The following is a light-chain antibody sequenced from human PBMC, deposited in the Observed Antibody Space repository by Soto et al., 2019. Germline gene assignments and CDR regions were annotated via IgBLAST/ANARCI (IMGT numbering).Light chain of an antibody. CDR2: GNS. CDR3: QSYDSSLSHVV. J-gene: IGLJ2*01. CDR1: SSNIGAGYD. Sequence: QSVLTQPPSVSGAPGQRVTISCTGSSSNIGAGYDVHWYQQLPGTAPKLLIYGNSNRPSGVPDRFSGSKSGTPASLAITGLQAEDEADYYCQSYDSSLSHVVFGGGTKLTVL. V-gene: IGLV1-40*01.